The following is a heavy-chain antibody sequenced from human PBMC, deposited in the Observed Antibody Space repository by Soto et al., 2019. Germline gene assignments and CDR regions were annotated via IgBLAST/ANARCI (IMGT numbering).Heavy chain of an antibody. V-gene: IGHV1-69*01. J-gene: IGHJ1*01. D-gene: IGHD1-1*01. CDR2: IIPIFGIT. Sequence: QAQLMQSGAEVKEPGSSVKVSCKASGGTFSGYAISWVRQAPGQGLEWLGGIIPIFGITNYAQKFQNRLTIAADESSATGHMDLRRLTSEDSAIYYCARDPRSITGTTSSEDFQHWGQGTLVSVS. CDR3: ARDPRSITGTTSSEDFQH. CDR1: GGTFSGYA.